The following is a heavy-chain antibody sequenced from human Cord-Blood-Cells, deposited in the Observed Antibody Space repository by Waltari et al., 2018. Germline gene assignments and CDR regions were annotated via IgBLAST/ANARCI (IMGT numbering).Heavy chain of an antibody. Sequence: QVQLVQSGAEVKKPGASVKVSCKASGYTFTSYGISWVRQAPGQGLQWMGWISAYNGNTNYAQKLQGRVTMTTDTATSTAYMELRSLRSDDTAVYYCARDDNDFWSGSNFNSWGQGTLVTVSS. J-gene: IGHJ4*02. D-gene: IGHD3-3*01. CDR1: GYTFTSYG. CDR2: ISAYNGNT. V-gene: IGHV1-18*01. CDR3: ARDDNDFWSGSNFNS.